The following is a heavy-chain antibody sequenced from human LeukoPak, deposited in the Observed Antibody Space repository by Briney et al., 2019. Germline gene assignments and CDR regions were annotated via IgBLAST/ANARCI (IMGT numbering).Heavy chain of an antibody. V-gene: IGHV3-48*01. J-gene: IGHJ5*02. CDR2: INSDGKTT. CDR3: ASRSINWYRGNNCFDP. Sequence: PGGSLRLSCAASGFTFSDYSMNWVRQAPGKGLEDLSYINSDGKTTWYADSVKGRFTASRDNAKNSLYLQMNSLRVEDTAVYYCASRSINWYRGNNCFDPWGQGPRVTVSS. D-gene: IGHD6-13*01. CDR1: GFTFSDYS.